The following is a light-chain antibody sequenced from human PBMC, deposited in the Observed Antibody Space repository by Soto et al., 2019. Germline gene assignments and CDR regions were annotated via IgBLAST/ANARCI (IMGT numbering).Light chain of an antibody. CDR1: HNILYSNKNY. CDR2: WAS. J-gene: IGKJ5*01. V-gene: IGKV4-1*01. Sequence: DIVMTQSPDSLAVSLGERATINCKSSHNILYSNKNYLAWYQQKPGQPPKLLIYWASTRESGVPDRFSGSGSGTDFTLTITSLQAEDVAVYHCQQYYSTPITFGQGTRLEIK. CDR3: QQYYSTPIT.